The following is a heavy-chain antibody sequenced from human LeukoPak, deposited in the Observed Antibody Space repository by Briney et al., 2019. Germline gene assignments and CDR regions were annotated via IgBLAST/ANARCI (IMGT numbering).Heavy chain of an antibody. CDR3: AKKGYCSSTSCSTYYYYGLDV. Sequence: GGSLRLSCTASGFTFGDYALSWVRQAPGKGLEWVSAISGSGGSTYYADSVKGRFTISRDNSKNTLYLQMNSLRAEDTAVYYCAKKGYCSSTSCSTYYYYGLDVWGQGTTVTVSS. CDR1: GFTFGDYA. V-gene: IGHV3-23*01. CDR2: ISGSGGST. J-gene: IGHJ6*02. D-gene: IGHD2-2*02.